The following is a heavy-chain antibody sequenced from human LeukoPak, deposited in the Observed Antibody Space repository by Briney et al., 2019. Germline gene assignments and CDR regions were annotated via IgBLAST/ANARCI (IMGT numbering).Heavy chain of an antibody. CDR3: ARMTLAHYFDY. V-gene: IGHV4-39*01. CDR1: GGSISSSNY. CDR2: IYYRGTT. Sequence: PSETLSLTCTVSGGSISSSNYWVWIRQPPGKGLEWIGRIYYRGTTYYTPSLKSRLTISVDTSKNQFSLKLSSVTATDTALYYCARMTLAHYFDYWGQGTLVSVSS. J-gene: IGHJ4*02.